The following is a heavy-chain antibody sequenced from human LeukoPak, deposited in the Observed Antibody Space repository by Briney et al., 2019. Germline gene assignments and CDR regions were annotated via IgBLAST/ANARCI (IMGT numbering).Heavy chain of an antibody. CDR2: IYNTVST. D-gene: IGHD4-17*01. CDR1: GGSISSSSYY. Sequence: SETLSLTCTVSGGSISSSSYYWSCIRRPPGKGLEWIGYIYNTVSTNYNPSLKSRVTISADTSKNQFSLKLSSVTAADTAVYYCARGRDYALYDYWGQGTVVTVSS. V-gene: IGHV4-61*01. CDR3: ARGRDYALYDY. J-gene: IGHJ4*02.